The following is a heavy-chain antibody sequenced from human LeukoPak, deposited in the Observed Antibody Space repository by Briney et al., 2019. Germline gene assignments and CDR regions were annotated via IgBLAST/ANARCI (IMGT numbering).Heavy chain of an antibody. CDR1: GGSISSSGYY. D-gene: IGHD3-3*02. V-gene: IGHV4-39*07. Sequence: PSQTLSLTCAVSGGSISSSGYYWAWIRQPPGKGLEWIGSVYYSGDTYYNPSLKSRVTISVDTSKNQFSLRLNSVTAADTAVYYCARAFYPGYYSYMAVWGKGTTVTVSS. J-gene: IGHJ6*03. CDR3: ARAFYPGYYSYMAV. CDR2: VYYSGDT.